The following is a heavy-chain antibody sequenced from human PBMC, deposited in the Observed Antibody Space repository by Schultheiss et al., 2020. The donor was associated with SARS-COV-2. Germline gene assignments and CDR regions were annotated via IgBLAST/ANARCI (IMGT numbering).Heavy chain of an antibody. J-gene: IGHJ4*02. CDR1: GGSISSDYW. D-gene: IGHD1-26*01. Sequence: ETLSLTCTVSGGSISSDYWSWIRQHPGKGLEWLAHIFSNDEKSYSTSLKSRLTITKDTSKNQVVLTMTNMDPVDTATYYCEVKWERGVYWGQGTLVTVSS. CDR2: IFSNDEK. V-gene: IGHV2-26*01. CDR3: EVKWERGVY.